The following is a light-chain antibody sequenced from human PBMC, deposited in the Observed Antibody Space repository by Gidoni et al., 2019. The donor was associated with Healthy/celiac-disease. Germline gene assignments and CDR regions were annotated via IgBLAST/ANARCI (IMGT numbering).Light chain of an antibody. CDR1: SGHSSYA. Sequence: QLVLTPPPSASASLGASVKLTCTLSSGHSSYAIAWHQQQPEKGPRYLMKLNSDGSHSKGDGIPDRFSGSSSGAERYLTISSLQSEDEADYYCQTWGTGNWVFGGGTKLTVL. CDR2: LNSDGSH. J-gene: IGLJ3*02. CDR3: QTWGTGNWV. V-gene: IGLV4-69*01.